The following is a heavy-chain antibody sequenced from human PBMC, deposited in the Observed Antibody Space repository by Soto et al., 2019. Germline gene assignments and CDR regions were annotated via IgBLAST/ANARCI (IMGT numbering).Heavy chain of an antibody. CDR3: ARDIAAGYYYYGMDV. CDR2: ISAYNGNT. V-gene: IGHV1-18*04. J-gene: IGHJ6*02. CDR1: GYTFTSYG. Sequence: ASVKVSCKASGYTFTSYGISWVRQAPGQGLEWMGWISAYNGNTNYAQKLQGRVTMTTDTSTSTAYMELRSLRSDDTAVYYCARDIAAGYYYYGMDVWGQGTTVTVSS. D-gene: IGHD6-25*01.